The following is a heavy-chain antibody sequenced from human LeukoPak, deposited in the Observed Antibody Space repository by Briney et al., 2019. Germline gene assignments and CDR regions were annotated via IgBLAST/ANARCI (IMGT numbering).Heavy chain of an antibody. J-gene: IGHJ4*02. CDR3: AREYSGSYRIRHFDY. CDR2: ISSSSSYI. V-gene: IGHV3-21*01. D-gene: IGHD1-26*01. Sequence: PGGSLRLSCAASGFTFSSYSMNWDRQAPGKGLEWVSSISSSSSYIYYADSVKGRFTISRDNAKNSLYLQMNSLRAEDTAVYYCAREYSGSYRIRHFDYWGQGTLVTVSS. CDR1: GFTFSSYS.